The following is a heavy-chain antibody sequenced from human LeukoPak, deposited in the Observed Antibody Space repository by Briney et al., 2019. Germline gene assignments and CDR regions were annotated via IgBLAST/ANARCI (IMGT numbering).Heavy chain of an antibody. CDR1: GVSISSITDY. CDR3: ARVRYYYDPGAFDI. Sequence: SETLSLTCTVSGVSISSITDYWGWIRQPPGKGLEWIGGMTSSGSAYYNPSLKSRVTTSADKSKNQFSLKLSSVNAADTAVYYCARVRYYYDPGAFDIWGQGTMVTVSS. J-gene: IGHJ3*02. CDR2: MTSSGSA. D-gene: IGHD3-22*01. V-gene: IGHV4-39*07.